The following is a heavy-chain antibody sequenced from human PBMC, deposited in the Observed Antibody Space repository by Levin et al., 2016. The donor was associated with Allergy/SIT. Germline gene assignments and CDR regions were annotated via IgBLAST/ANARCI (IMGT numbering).Heavy chain of an antibody. CDR2: IYHTGHT. CDR3: ARVVDRTLGAFDI. V-gene: IGHV4-30-2*01. D-gene: IGHD2/OR15-2a*01. Sequence: SETLSLTCTVSGVSITSGDYYWTWIRQPPGKGLEWIGYIYHTGHTYINPALRSRVTTSVDRSNNQFSLELTSVTAADTAVYYCARVVDRTLGAFDIWGQGTLVTVSS. J-gene: IGHJ3*02. CDR1: GVSITSGDYY.